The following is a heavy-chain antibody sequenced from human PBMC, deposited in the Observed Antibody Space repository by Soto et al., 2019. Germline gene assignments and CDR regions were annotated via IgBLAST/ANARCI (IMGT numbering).Heavy chain of an antibody. D-gene: IGHD1-26*01. CDR2: IDWDDDK. V-gene: IGHV2-70*01. CDR1: GFSLSTSGMC. Sequence: SGPTLVNPTQTLTLTCTFSGFSLSTSGMCVSWIRQPPGKALEWLALIDWDDDKYYSTSLKTRLTISKDTSKNQVVLTMTNMDPVDTATYYCARILTYSGSYFGFDYWGQGTLVTVSS. J-gene: IGHJ4*02. CDR3: ARILTYSGSYFGFDY.